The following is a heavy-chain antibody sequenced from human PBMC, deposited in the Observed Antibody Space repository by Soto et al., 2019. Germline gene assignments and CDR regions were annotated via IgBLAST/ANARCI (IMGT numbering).Heavy chain of an antibody. D-gene: IGHD7-27*01. CDR2: IWHDGSNK. V-gene: IGHV3-33*01. J-gene: IGHJ4*02. CDR3: ARGTGDFDY. CDR1: GFTFSSYG. Sequence: HPGGSLRLSCAASGFTFSSYGMHWVRQAPGKGLEWVAGIWHDGSNKYYAGSVKGRFTISRDNSKNTLYLQMNSLRAEDTAVYYCARGTGDFDYWGQGTLVTVSS.